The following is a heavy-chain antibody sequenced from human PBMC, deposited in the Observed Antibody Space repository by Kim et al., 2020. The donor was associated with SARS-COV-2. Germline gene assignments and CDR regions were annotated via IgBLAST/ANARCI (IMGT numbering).Heavy chain of an antibody. J-gene: IGHJ4*01. CDR1: GFTFSSYA. Sequence: GGSLRLSCAASGFTFSSYAMHWVRQAPGKGLEWVAVISYDGSNKYYADSVKGRFTISRDNSKNTLYLQMNSLRAEDTAVYYCAREYSDYYDSSASDYWG. V-gene: IGHV3-30*04. CDR3: AREYSDYYDSSASDY. D-gene: IGHD3-22*01. CDR2: ISYDGSNK.